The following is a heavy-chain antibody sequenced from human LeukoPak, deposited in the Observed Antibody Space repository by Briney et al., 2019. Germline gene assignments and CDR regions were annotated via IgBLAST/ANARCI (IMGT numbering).Heavy chain of an antibody. J-gene: IGHJ6*02. CDR1: GGSISSYY. Sequence: SETLSLTCTVSGGSISSYYWSWIRQPPGKGLEWIGYIYYSGSTNYNPSLKSRVTISVDTSKNQFSLKLSSVTAADTAVYYCARDRGSGNGMDVWGQGTTATVSS. D-gene: IGHD3-10*01. CDR3: ARDRGSGNGMDV. CDR2: IYYSGST. V-gene: IGHV4-59*01.